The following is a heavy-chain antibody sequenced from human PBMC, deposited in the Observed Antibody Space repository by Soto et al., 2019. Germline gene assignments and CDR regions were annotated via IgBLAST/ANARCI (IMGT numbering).Heavy chain of an antibody. CDR3: ARVRGDGYNSGSVY. CDR1: GGTFSSHA. J-gene: IGHJ4*02. D-gene: IGHD3-10*01. CDR2: IVPIFGTS. V-gene: IGHV1-69*06. Sequence: QVQLVQSGAEVKKPGSSVKVSCKASGGTFSSHAINWVRQAPGQGLEWMGGIVPIFGTSNYAQKFQARVTITADKSTSTAYMEISRLTFEDTALYYCARVRGDGYNSGSVYWCQGTLVTVSS.